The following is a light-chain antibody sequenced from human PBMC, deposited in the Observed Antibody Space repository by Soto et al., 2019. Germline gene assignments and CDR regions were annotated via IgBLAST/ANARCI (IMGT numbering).Light chain of an antibody. CDR2: GAS. J-gene: IGKJ1*01. Sequence: EIVMTQSPATLSVSPGERATLSCRASQSVSSNLAWYQQKPGQAPRLLIYGASTRATGIPARFSGSASETEFTLTISSLQSEDFAVYYCQQYNTWPRVAFGPGTKVEIK. CDR3: QQYNTWPRVA. V-gene: IGKV3-15*01. CDR1: QSVSSN.